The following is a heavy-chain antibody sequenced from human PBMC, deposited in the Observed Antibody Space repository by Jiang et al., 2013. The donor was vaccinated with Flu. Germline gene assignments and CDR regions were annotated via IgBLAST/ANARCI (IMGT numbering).Heavy chain of an antibody. J-gene: IGHJ3*02. D-gene: IGHD1-1*01. CDR2: ISGTGNTI. CDR1: GFTFSSYE. CDR3: ARDHRFTGRHADAFDI. Sequence: VQLVESGGALVQPGGSLTLSCAASGFTFSSYEINWVRQPPGERLEWISYISGTGNTIYYADSVKGRFTISRDNAKNSVFLQMSSLRADDSATYYCARDHRFTGRHADAFDIWGLGTMVSVSS. V-gene: IGHV3-48*03.